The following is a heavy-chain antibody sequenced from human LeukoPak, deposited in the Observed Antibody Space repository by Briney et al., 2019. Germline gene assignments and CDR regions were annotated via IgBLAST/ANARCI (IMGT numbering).Heavy chain of an antibody. Sequence: TSETLSLTCTVSGGSISSYCWNWIRQPPGKGLEWLGYIHYSGSTKYNPSLESRVTISLDTAKNQFSLKLSSVTAADTAVYYCARGRYSSNYWGQGTLVTVSS. CDR2: IHYSGST. V-gene: IGHV4-59*01. D-gene: IGHD6-19*01. J-gene: IGHJ4*02. CDR1: GGSISSYC. CDR3: ARGRYSSNY.